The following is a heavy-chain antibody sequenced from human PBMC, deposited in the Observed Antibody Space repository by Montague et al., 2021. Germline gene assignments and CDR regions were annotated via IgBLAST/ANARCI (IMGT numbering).Heavy chain of an antibody. Sequence: SETLSLTCSVSGGSVNGYDWSWIRQPPGKGLEWIGYMRSSGSPNYNPSFKSRLAISIDRSRNQFSLELSFVTAADTAIYFCGRDYWGSIDYWGQGTTVTVSS. V-gene: IGHV4-59*02. CDR2: MRSSGSP. D-gene: IGHD7-27*01. J-gene: IGHJ4*03. CDR1: GGSVNGYD. CDR3: GRDYWGSIDY.